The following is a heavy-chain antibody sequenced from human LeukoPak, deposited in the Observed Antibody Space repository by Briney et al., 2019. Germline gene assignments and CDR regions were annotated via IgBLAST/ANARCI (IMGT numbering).Heavy chain of an antibody. CDR2: IYYSGST. Sequence: SETLSLTCTVSGGSISSYYWSWTRQPPGKGLEWIGYIYYSGSTNYNPALKSRVTISADASKNQFSLKLSSVTAADTAVYYCARDRFNSGYDYWGQGTLVTVSS. V-gene: IGHV4-59*01. D-gene: IGHD5-12*01. CDR1: GGSISSYY. J-gene: IGHJ4*02. CDR3: ARDRFNSGYDY.